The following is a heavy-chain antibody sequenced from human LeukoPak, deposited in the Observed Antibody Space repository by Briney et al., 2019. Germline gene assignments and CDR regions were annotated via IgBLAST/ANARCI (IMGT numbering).Heavy chain of an antibody. V-gene: IGHV5-51*01. J-gene: IGHJ6*02. Sequence: PGESLRISCKGSGYSFTSYWIGWVRQMPGKGLEWMGIIYPGDSDTRYSPSFQGQVTISADKSISTAYLQWSSLKASDTAMYYCARPGLYCTNGVCYKNYYYGMDVWGQGTTVTVSS. CDR2: IYPGDSDT. D-gene: IGHD2-8*01. CDR1: GYSFTSYW. CDR3: ARPGLYCTNGVCYKNYYYGMDV.